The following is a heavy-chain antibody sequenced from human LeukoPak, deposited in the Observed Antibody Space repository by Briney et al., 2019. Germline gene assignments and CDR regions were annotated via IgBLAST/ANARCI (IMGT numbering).Heavy chain of an antibody. CDR1: GGSISSSSYY. Sequence: PSETLSLTCTVSGGSISSSSYYWGCIRQPPGKGLEWIGSNYYSGSTYYNPSLKSRVTISVNTSKNQSSLKLSSVTAADTAVYYCARGNLYCSGGSYYPVRFDPWGQGTLVTVSS. V-gene: IGHV4-39*01. D-gene: IGHD2-15*01. J-gene: IGHJ5*02. CDR2: NYYSGST. CDR3: ARGNLYCSGGSYYPVRFDP.